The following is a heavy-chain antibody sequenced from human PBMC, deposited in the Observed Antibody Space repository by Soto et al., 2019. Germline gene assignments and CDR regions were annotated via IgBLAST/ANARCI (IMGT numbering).Heavy chain of an antibody. CDR2: ISGSAGNT. D-gene: IGHD3-10*01. V-gene: IGHV3-23*01. J-gene: IGHJ6*02. CDR3: AKDRGSGSYSHYYYGMDV. CDR1: GFTFSSYA. Sequence: EVPLLESGGGLVQPGGSLRLSCAASGFTFSSYAMSWVRQAPGKGLEWVSSISGSAGNTFYADFVKGRFTISRDNSKNTLYVQMNSLRAEDTAVYYCAKDRGSGSYSHYYYGMDVWGQGTTVTVSS.